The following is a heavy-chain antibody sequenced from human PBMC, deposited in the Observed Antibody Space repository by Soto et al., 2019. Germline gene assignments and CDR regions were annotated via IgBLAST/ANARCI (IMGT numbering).Heavy chain of an antibody. CDR2: ISGSGDST. Sequence: EEQLLESGGGLIQPGGSLRLSCAASEFTFSSYAMSWVRQAPGKGLEWVSAISGSGDSTYYADSVKGRFTISRDNSKNTLYLQMNSLRAEDTAVYYCAKVAYCGGDCYFHYFDYWGQGTLVTVSS. D-gene: IGHD2-21*01. CDR3: AKVAYCGGDCYFHYFDY. CDR1: EFTFSSYA. V-gene: IGHV3-23*01. J-gene: IGHJ4*02.